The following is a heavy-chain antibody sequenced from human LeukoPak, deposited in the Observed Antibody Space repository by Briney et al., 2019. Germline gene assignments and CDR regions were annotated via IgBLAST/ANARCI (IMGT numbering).Heavy chain of an antibody. CDR3: ARESHSGWSAEYFQQ. CDR1: GFTFSSYT. Sequence: GGSLRLSCAASGFTFSSYTMNWVRQAPGKGLEWVSSISSSSSYIYYADSVRGRFTISRDNAKNSLYLQMNSLRAEDTAVYYCARESHSGWSAEYFQQWGQGTLVTVSS. V-gene: IGHV3-21*01. J-gene: IGHJ1*01. CDR2: ISSSSSYI. D-gene: IGHD6-19*01.